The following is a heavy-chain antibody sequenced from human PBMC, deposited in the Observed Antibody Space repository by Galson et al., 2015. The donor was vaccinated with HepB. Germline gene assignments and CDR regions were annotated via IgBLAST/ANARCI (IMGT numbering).Heavy chain of an antibody. Sequence: SLRLSCAASGFTFNSYAVHWVRQAPGKGLEWVAVISSDGSNKYYADSVKGRFTISRDNSKNTLDLQMNSLRADDTALYYCARDPGSSGYPFDYWGQGTLVTVSS. V-gene: IGHV3-30-3*01. CDR1: GFTFNSYA. CDR2: ISSDGSNK. D-gene: IGHD3-22*01. CDR3: ARDPGSSGYPFDY. J-gene: IGHJ4*02.